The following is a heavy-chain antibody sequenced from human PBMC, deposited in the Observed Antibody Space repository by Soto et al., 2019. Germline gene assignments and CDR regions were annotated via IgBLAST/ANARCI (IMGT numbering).Heavy chain of an antibody. CDR2: TYYSGST. D-gene: IGHD6-6*01. Sequence: SETLSLTCTVSGGSISSYYWSWIRQPPGKGLEWIGYTYYSGSTNYNPSLKSRVTISVDTSKNQFSLKLSSVTAADTAVYYCALYSSSSRMDWFDPWGQGTLVTVSS. CDR1: GGSISSYY. CDR3: ALYSSSSRMDWFDP. V-gene: IGHV4-59*01. J-gene: IGHJ5*02.